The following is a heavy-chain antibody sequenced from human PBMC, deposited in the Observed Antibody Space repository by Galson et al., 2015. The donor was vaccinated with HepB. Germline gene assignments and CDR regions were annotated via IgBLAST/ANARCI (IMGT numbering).Heavy chain of an antibody. CDR1: GGSIRSTNW. D-gene: IGHD2-2*01. J-gene: IGHJ3*02. Sequence: LSLTCAVSGGSIRSTNWWSWVRPPPGKGLEWIGEIYHSGGTNYNPSLKSRVTISVDKSKNRFSLKLSSVTAADTAIYYCARCPRDLALVRNGFDIWGQGTMVTVSS. V-gene: IGHV4-4*02. CDR2: IYHSGGT. CDR3: ARCPRDLALVRNGFDI.